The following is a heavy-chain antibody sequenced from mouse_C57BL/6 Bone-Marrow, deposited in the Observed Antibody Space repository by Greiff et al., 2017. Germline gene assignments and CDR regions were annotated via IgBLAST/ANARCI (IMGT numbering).Heavy chain of an antibody. V-gene: IGHV5-6*02. CDR2: LSSGGSYT. J-gene: IGHJ4*01. CDR1: GFTFSSYG. Sequence: DVKLVESGGDLVKPGGSLKLSCAASGFTFSSYGMSWVRQTPDKRLAWVATLSSGGSYTYYPDSVKGRFTISRDNAKNTLYLQMSSLKSEDTAMYYCARQGVYYGMDYWGQGTSVTVSS. CDR3: ARQGVYYGMDY.